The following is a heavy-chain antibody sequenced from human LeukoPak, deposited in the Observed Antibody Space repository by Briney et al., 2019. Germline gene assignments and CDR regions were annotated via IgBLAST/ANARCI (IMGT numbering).Heavy chain of an antibody. CDR1: GGSFSGYY. J-gene: IGHJ6*03. CDR3: ARESNTGWTAKGFYYYMDV. D-gene: IGHD6-19*01. V-gene: IGHV4-34*01. Sequence: SETLSLTCAVYGGSFSGYYWSWIRQPPGKGLEWIGEINHSGSTNYNPSLKTRVAMSVDTSKNQFPLNLKSVTAADTAVYYCARESNTGWTAKGFYYYMDVWGKGTTVTISS. CDR2: INHSGST.